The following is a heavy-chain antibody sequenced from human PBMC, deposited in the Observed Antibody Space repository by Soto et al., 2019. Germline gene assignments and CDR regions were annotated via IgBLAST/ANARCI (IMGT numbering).Heavy chain of an antibody. Sequence: QVQLQQWGAGLLKPSETLSLTCAVYGGSFSGYYWSWISQPPGKGLEWIGEINHSGSTNYNPSLKSRVTISVDTSKNQFSLKLSSVTAADTAVYYCARVLIAAAGRWFDPWGQGTLVTVSS. V-gene: IGHV4-34*01. CDR3: ARVLIAAAGRWFDP. J-gene: IGHJ5*02. D-gene: IGHD6-13*01. CDR1: GGSFSGYY. CDR2: INHSGST.